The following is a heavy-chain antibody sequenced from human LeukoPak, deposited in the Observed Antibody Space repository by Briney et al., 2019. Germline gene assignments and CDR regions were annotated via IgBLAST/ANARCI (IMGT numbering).Heavy chain of an antibody. CDR1: AFTFSTYS. D-gene: IGHD2-21*02. Sequence: PGGSLRLSCAASAFTFSTYSMNWVRQAPGKGLEWVSSISSSSNYIYYADSVKGRFTISRDNAKNSLYLQMNSLRAEDTAVNYCARENAFLTANPFDYWGQGTLVTVSS. CDR3: ARENAFLTANPFDY. CDR2: ISSSSNYI. V-gene: IGHV3-21*01. J-gene: IGHJ4*02.